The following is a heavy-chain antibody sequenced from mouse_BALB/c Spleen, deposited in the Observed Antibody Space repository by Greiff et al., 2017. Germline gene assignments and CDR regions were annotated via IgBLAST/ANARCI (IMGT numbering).Heavy chain of an antibody. CDR3: ARNDYDTLYYAMDY. Sequence: EVQLQESGGGLVKPGGSLKLSCAASGFTFSSYAMSWVRQSPEKRLEWVAEISSGGSYTYYPDTVTGRFTISRDNAKNTLYLEMSSLRSEDTAMYYCARNDYDTLYYAMDYWGQGTSVTVSS. D-gene: IGHD2-4*01. V-gene: IGHV5-9-4*01. CDR1: GFTFSSYA. J-gene: IGHJ4*01. CDR2: ISSGGSYT.